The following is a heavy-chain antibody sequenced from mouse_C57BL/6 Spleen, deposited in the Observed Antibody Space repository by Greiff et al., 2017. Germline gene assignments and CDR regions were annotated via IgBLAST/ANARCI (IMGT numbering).Heavy chain of an antibody. J-gene: IGHJ4*01. CDR1: GYTFTDYE. Sequence: VKLQESGAELVRPGASVTLSCKASGYTFTDYEMHWVKQTPVHGLEWIGAIDPETGGTAYNQKFKGKAILTADKSSSTAYMELRSLTSEDSAVYYCTNWYDMDYWGKGTSVTVSS. D-gene: IGHD4-1*01. CDR2: IDPETGGT. CDR3: TNWYDMDY. V-gene: IGHV1-15*01.